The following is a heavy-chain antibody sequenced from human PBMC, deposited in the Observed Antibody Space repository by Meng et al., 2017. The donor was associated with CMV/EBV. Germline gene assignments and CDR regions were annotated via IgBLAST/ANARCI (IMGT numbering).Heavy chain of an antibody. CDR3: ARHGDTAMVVGIDY. CDR2: IYTSGST. J-gene: IGHJ4*02. Sequence: QVQRQESGPGLVKPSETLSLTCTVSGGSISSYCWSWIRQPAGKGLEWIGRIYTSGSTNYNPSLKSQVTMSVDTSKNQFSLKLSSVTAADTAVYYCARHGDTAMVVGIDYWGQGTLVTVSS. D-gene: IGHD5-18*01. V-gene: IGHV4-4*07. CDR1: GGSISSYC.